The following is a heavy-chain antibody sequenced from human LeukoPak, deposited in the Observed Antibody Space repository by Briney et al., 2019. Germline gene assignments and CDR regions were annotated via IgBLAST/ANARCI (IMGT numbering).Heavy chain of an antibody. CDR2: IYYSGSS. V-gene: IGHV4-31*02. D-gene: IGHD5-24*01. J-gene: IGHJ4*02. Sequence: WIRQHPGKGLEWIGYIYYSGSSYYNPSLRSRVTISVDTSKNHFSLKLSSVTAADTAVYYCARNRDGYNSFDYWGQGTLVTVSS. CDR3: ARNRDGYNSFDY.